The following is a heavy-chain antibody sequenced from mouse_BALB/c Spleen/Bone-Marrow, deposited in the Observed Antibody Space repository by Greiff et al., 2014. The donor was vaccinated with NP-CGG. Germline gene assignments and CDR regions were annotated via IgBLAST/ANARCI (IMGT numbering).Heavy chain of an antibody. Sequence: EVQLVESGPGLVKPSQSLSLTCSVTVYSITSGYYWNWIRQFPGNKLEWMGYISYDGSNNYNPSLKNRISITRDTSKNQFFLKLNSVTTEDTATYYCAYYYYAMDYWGQGTSVTVSS. J-gene: IGHJ4*01. CDR2: ISYDGSN. V-gene: IGHV3-6*02. CDR1: VYSITSGYY. CDR3: AYYYYAMDY.